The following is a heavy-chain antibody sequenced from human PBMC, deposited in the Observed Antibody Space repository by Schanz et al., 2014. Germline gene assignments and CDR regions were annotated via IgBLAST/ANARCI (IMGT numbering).Heavy chain of an antibody. CDR1: GGSISSGVYS. CDR3: YGMDV. J-gene: IGHJ6*02. Sequence: QVQLQESGPGLVKPSQTLSLTCAVSGGSISSGVYSWSWIRQPPGKGLDWIGYIFFRGSPYYNPSLKSRVTIPIDPSKNQFSLRLTSVTAADTAVYYCYGMDVWGQGTTVTVSS. CDR2: IFFRGSP. V-gene: IGHV4-30-4*07.